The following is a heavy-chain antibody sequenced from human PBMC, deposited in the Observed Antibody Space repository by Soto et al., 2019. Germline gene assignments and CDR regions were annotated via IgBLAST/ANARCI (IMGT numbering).Heavy chain of an antibody. V-gene: IGHV3-53*01. J-gene: IGHJ6*02. Sequence: GSLRLSCAASGFTVSSNYMSWVRQAPGKGLEWVSVIYSGGSTYYADSVKGRFTISRDNSKNTLYLQMNSLRAEDTAVYYCAKVSLGATTITDFYYYGLDVWGQGTTVTVSS. CDR2: IYSGGST. D-gene: IGHD1-26*01. CDR3: AKVSLGATTITDFYYYGLDV. CDR1: GFTVSSNY.